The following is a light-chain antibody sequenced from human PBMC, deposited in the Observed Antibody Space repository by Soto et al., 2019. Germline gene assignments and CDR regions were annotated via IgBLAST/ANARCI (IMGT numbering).Light chain of an antibody. CDR3: QVWDSSSDPPYV. J-gene: IGLJ1*01. V-gene: IGLV3-21*04. Sequence: SYELTQPPSVSVAPGKTARITCGGNNIGSKSVHWYQQKPGHAPVLVIYYDSDRPSGIPERFSGSNSGNTATLTISRVEAGDEADYYCQVWDSSSDPPYVFGTGTKVTVL. CDR2: YDS. CDR1: NIGSKS.